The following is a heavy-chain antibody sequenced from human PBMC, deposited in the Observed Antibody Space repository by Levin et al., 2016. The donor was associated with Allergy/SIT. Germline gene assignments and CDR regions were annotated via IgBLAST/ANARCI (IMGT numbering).Heavy chain of an antibody. CDR2: IRYDGSNK. CDR3: VRQRHDSGSYSAALGD. J-gene: IGHJ4*02. V-gene: IGHV3-33*03. D-gene: IGHD1-26*01. CDR1: GFTFSNYG. Sequence: GESLKISCEVSGFTFSNYGMHWVRQAPGKGLEWVAVIRYDGSNKYYAESVKGRVTISRDNPKNTVYLQMNSLRVEDTAVYYCVRQRHDSGSYSAALGDWGQGTLVTVSS.